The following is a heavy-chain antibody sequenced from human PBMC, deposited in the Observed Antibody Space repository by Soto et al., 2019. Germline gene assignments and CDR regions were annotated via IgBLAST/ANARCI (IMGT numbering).Heavy chain of an antibody. Sequence: QVQLVESGGGVVQPGGSLRLSCAASGFTFSSFGMHWVRQAPGKGLEWVASISYEGNEEYYAESVKGRFTICRDNSKNRLYLQMKSLREEDTAVFFCAKDRGSGEYRDYLDYWGQGILVTVSS. CDR1: GFTFSSFG. CDR2: ISYEGNEE. V-gene: IGHV3-30*18. D-gene: IGHD3-10*01. CDR3: AKDRGSGEYRDYLDY. J-gene: IGHJ4*02.